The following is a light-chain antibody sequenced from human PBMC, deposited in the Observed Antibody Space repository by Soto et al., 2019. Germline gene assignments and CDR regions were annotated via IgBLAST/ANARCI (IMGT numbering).Light chain of an antibody. V-gene: IGKV3-11*01. J-gene: IGKJ5*01. CDR2: DAS. CDR3: QQRNNWPPDIT. CDR1: QTVSTY. Sequence: EIVLTQSPVTLSLSPGDRATLSCRASQTVSTYLAWYQQKPGQAPRLLIYDASNRATGIPARFSGSGSGTDFTLTISTLTHEDFAVYYCQQRNNWPPDITFGQGTRRDI.